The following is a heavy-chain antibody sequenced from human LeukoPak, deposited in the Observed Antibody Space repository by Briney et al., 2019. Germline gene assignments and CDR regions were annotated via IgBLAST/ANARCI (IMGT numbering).Heavy chain of an antibody. CDR3: AREIESMDA. CDR1: GFTFSSYA. CDR2: ISYDGSNK. Sequence: GRSLRLSCAASGFTFSSYAMHWVRQAPGKGLEWVAVISYDGSNKYYADSVKGRFTISRDNSKNTLYLQMNSLRAEDTAVYYCAREIESMDAWGQGTTVTVSS. V-gene: IGHV3-30-3*01. J-gene: IGHJ6*02.